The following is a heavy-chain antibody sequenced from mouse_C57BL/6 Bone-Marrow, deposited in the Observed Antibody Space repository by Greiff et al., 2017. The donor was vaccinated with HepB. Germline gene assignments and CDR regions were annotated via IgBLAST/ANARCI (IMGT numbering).Heavy chain of an antibody. CDR2: INPSTGYI. Sequence: VQVVESGAELAKPGASVKMSCKAFGYTITTYWMHWVRQRPGQGLEWIGKINPSTGYIEHNQKFKDKATLTADKSSSTAYMQLSSLTSEDSAVYYCARDRHYSMDYWGQGTSVTVSS. V-gene: IGHV1-7*01. D-gene: IGHD2-14*01. CDR1: GYTITTYW. J-gene: IGHJ4*01. CDR3: ARDRHYSMDY.